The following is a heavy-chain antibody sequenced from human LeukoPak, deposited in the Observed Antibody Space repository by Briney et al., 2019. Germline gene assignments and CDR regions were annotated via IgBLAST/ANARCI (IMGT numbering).Heavy chain of an antibody. CDR2: INHSGST. CDR3: ARVNGRGEYYFDY. V-gene: IGHV4-34*01. D-gene: IGHD3-10*01. Sequence: SETLSLTCAVYGGSFSGYYWSWIRQPPGKGLEWIGEINHSGSTNYNPSLKSRVTISVDPSKNQFSLKLSSVTAADTAVYYCARVNGRGEYYFDYWGQGTLVTVSS. J-gene: IGHJ4*02. CDR1: GGSFSGYY.